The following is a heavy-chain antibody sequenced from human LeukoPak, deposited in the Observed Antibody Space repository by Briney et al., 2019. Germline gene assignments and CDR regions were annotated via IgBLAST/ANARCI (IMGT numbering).Heavy chain of an antibody. V-gene: IGHV3-30*18. D-gene: IGHD2-2*01. CDR3: AKGPLRGTAAAIDY. CDR2: ISYDGRNI. CDR1: GFTFNNYG. J-gene: IGHJ4*02. Sequence: GGPLRLSCAASGFTFNNYGMHWVRKAPGKGLDGVAVISYDGRNIHYPDSVKGRFTISRDISTDTLWLQMDSLRTEDTAEYYCAKGPLRGTAAAIDYWGQGTLVTVSS.